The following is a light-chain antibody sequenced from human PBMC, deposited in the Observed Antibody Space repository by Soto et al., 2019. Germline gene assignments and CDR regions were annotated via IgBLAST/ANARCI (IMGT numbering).Light chain of an antibody. Sequence: EVVMTQAPDTLSVSPGQSATLSCRASQTIGTNLAWYQQQPGQAPRLVIYDASTRDTGIPARFSGVGSGTEFTLTISSLRSEDLGVYYCQHYDRWPPTFGQGTKVEVK. V-gene: IGKV3-15*01. CDR2: DAS. J-gene: IGKJ1*01. CDR3: QHYDRWPPT. CDR1: QTIGTN.